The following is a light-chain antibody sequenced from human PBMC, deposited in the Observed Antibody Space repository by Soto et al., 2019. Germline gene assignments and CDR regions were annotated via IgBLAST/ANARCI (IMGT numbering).Light chain of an antibody. Sequence: QPVLTQSPSAAASLGDSVTLTCTLSSGDSSYAIAWHQKKTEKGPRYLMKLNSDGSHSKGDGVPDRYSGSSSGADRSLLISRLEAEDEADYFCQTWGTGTVIFGGGTKLTVL. V-gene: IGLV4-69*02. CDR1: SGDSSYA. CDR2: LNSDGSH. CDR3: QTWGTGTVI. J-gene: IGLJ2*01.